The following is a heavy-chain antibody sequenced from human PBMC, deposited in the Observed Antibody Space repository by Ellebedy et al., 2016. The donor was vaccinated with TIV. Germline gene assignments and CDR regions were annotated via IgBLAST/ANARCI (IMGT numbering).Heavy chain of an antibody. Sequence: AASVKVSCKASGYTFTSYAMHWVRQAPGQRLEWMGWINAGNGNTKYSQKFQGRVTMTRDTSTSTVYMELSSLRSEDTAVYYCARGGYYYGSWSELYFDYWGQGTLVTVSS. CDR1: GYTFTSYA. CDR2: INAGNGNT. V-gene: IGHV1-3*01. D-gene: IGHD3-10*01. CDR3: ARGGYYYGSWSELYFDY. J-gene: IGHJ4*02.